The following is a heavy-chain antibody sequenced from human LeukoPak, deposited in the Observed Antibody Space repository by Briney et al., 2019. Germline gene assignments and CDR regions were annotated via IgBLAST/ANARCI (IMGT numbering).Heavy chain of an antibody. J-gene: IGHJ4*02. CDR3: ARSYGVLAAYFPPDY. CDR2: IRSKRYGGTT. Sequence: PGGSLRLSCTTSGFTFGESVMSWFRQAPGKGLEWVGLIRSKRYGGTTQYAASVKGRFTISRDDSKSIAYLQMNSLKTEETAVYFCARSYGVLAAYFPPDYWGQGTLVTVSS. V-gene: IGHV3-49*03. D-gene: IGHD3-9*01. CDR1: GFTFGESV.